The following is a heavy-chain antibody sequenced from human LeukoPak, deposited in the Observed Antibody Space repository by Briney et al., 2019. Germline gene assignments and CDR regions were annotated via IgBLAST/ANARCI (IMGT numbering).Heavy chain of an antibody. J-gene: IGHJ4*02. CDR2: ISDSGGST. V-gene: IGHV3-23*01. D-gene: IGHD3-10*01. CDR3: AKRGVVIRVVLVGFHKEAYYFDS. CDR1: GITLSNYG. Sequence: GGSLRLSCAVSGITLSNYGMTWVRQAPGKGPEWVAGISDSGGSTNYADSVKGRFTISRDNPKNTLYLQMNSLRAEDTAVYFCAKRGVVIRVVLVGFHKEAYYFDSWGQGALVTVSS.